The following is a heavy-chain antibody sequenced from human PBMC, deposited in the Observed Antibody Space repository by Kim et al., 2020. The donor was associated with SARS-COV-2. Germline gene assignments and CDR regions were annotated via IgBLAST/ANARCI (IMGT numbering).Heavy chain of an antibody. Sequence: GGSLRLSCEASGFTFSNAWMSWVRQAPGTGLEWVGRIKSKTAGGTTDYTAPVKGRFTISRDDSKNTLYLQMKSLKIEDTAVYYCTSPRLYGDYYYYYGMDVWGQGTTVTVS. V-gene: IGHV3-15*01. J-gene: IGHJ6*02. CDR1: GFTFSNAW. CDR3: TSPRLYGDYYYYYGMDV. CDR2: IKSKTAGGTT. D-gene: IGHD4-17*01.